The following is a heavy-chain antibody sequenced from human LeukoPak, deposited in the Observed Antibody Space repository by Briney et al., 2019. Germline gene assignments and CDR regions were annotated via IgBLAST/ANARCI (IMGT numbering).Heavy chain of an antibody. D-gene: IGHD2-15*01. CDR1: GFTFSSYA. J-gene: IGHJ4*02. Sequence: AGGSLRLSCAASGFTFSSYAMSWVRQAPGKGLEWVSGISGSGGSTYYADSVKGRFTISRDNSKNTLYLQMNSLRAEDTAVYYCAKDQAYCSGGSCYSSFDYWGQGTLVTVSS. CDR2: ISGSGGST. V-gene: IGHV3-23*01. CDR3: AKDQAYCSGGSCYSSFDY.